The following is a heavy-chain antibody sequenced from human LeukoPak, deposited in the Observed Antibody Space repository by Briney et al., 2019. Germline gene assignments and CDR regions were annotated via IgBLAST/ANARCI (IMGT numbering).Heavy chain of an antibody. CDR1: GFTFSSYA. CDR2: ITYIDGST. CDR3: ARTGYNYGTSLSD. D-gene: IGHD5-18*01. V-gene: IGHV3-23*01. J-gene: IGHJ4*02. Sequence: PGRSLRLSCAASGFTFSSYAMSWVRQAPGKGLEWVSGITYIDGSTYYADSVKGRFTISRDNSKNTLYLQMNSLRAEDTAVYYCARTGYNYGTSLSDWGQGTLVTVSS.